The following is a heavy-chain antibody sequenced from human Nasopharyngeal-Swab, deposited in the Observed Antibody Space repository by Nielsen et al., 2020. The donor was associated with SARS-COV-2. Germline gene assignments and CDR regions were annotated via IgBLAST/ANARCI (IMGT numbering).Heavy chain of an antibody. Sequence: GESLKISCAASGFTFSSYGMHWVRQAPGKGLEWVAFIRYDGGNKYHADSVKGRFTISRDNSKNTLYLQMNSLRAEDTAVYYCAKDSVPEWLVYYYYMDVWGKGTTVTVSS. CDR1: GFTFSSYG. CDR2: IRYDGGNK. J-gene: IGHJ6*03. D-gene: IGHD6-19*01. V-gene: IGHV3-30*02. CDR3: AKDSVPEWLVYYYYMDV.